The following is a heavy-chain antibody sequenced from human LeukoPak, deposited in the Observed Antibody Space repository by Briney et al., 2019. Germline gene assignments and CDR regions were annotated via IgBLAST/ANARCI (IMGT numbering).Heavy chain of an antibody. CDR3: ARDGIAAAGRGRVFDY. D-gene: IGHD6-13*01. V-gene: IGHV3-23*01. J-gene: IGHJ4*02. CDR2: ISGSVSST. CDR1: GFTFSSLS. Sequence: PGGSLRLSCAASGFTFSSLSMNWVRQAPGKGLEWVSAISGSVSSTYYADSVKGRFTISRDNSENTLYLQMNSLRAEDTAVYYCARDGIAAAGRGRVFDYWGQGTLVTVSS.